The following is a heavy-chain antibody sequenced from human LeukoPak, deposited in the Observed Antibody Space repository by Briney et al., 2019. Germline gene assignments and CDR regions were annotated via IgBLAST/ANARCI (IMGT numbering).Heavy chain of an antibody. Sequence: SETLSLTCTVSGGSISTYYWTWIRQSPGKGLEWNGYVYYSGSTYYNPSLKSRVTISVDTSKNQFSLNLTSVTAADTAMYYCARGSSGSYYWFDPWGQGTLSPSPQ. CDR1: GGSISTYY. V-gene: IGHV4-59*01. D-gene: IGHD1-26*01. CDR3: ARGSSGSYYWFDP. CDR2: VYYSGST. J-gene: IGHJ5*02.